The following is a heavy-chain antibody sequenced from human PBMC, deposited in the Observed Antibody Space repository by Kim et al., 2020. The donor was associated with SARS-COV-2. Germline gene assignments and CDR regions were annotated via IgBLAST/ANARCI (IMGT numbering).Heavy chain of an antibody. Sequence: VKGRFTISRDNSKNTLYLQMNSLRAEDTAVYYCAKGESITMIVVVNLFDYWGQGPLVTVSS. D-gene: IGHD3-22*01. J-gene: IGHJ4*02. V-gene: IGHV3-23*02. CDR3: AKGESITMIVVVNLFDY.